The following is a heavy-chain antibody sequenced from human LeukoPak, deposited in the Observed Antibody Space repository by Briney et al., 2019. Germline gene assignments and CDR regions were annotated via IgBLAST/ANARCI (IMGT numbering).Heavy chain of an antibody. V-gene: IGHV3-7*01. J-gene: IGHJ4*02. CDR3: ASLPIHDHY. CDR1: GFTFSDYW. CDR2: IKLDGSEK. Sequence: GGSLRLSCAASGFTFSDYWMSWVRQAPGKGLEWVAHIKLDGSEKYYLDSVKGRFTISRDNANDSLYLQMNNLRVEDTAVYYCASLPIHDHYWGQGTLVTVSS. D-gene: IGHD1-1*01.